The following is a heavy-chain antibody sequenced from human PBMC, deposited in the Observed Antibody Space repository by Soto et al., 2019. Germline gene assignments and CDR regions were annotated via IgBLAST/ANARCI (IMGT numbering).Heavy chain of an antibody. Sequence: EVQLVESGGGLVQPGGSLRLSCAASGFTVSTKYMSWVRQAPGKGLERGSVIYSGGSTFYADSVRGRFTISRDNGKNTVNLQMNSLRAEDAAVYYCARDPWTADYWGQGTLVTVSS. CDR1: GFTVSTKY. CDR2: IYSGGST. CDR3: ARDPWTADY. J-gene: IGHJ4*02. D-gene: IGHD3-3*01. V-gene: IGHV3-66*01.